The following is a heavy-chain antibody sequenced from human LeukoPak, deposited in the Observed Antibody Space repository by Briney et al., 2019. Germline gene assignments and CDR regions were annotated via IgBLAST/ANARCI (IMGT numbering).Heavy chain of an antibody. Sequence: GESLKISCKASGYSFTNYWIGWVRQMAGKGLEWMGIIYPGDSDTRYSPSFQGQVTISADKSISTAYLRWSSLKASDTAMYYCSRLGGMVHNFDYWGQGTLVTVFS. CDR3: SRLGGMVHNFDY. J-gene: IGHJ4*02. CDR2: IYPGDSDT. V-gene: IGHV5-51*01. D-gene: IGHD1-1*01. CDR1: GYSFTNYW.